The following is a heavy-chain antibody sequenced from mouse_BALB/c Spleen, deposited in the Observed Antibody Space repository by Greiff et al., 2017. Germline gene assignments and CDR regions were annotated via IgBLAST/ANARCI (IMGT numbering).Heavy chain of an antibody. CDR3: ARKGYGNYGPYAMDY. J-gene: IGHJ4*01. D-gene: IGHD2-1*01. V-gene: IGHV1-7*01. CDR2: INPSTGYT. Sequence: VKLMESGAELAKPWASVKMSCKASGYTFTSYWMHWVKQRPGQGLEWIGYINPSTGYTEYKQKFKDKATLTAAKSSSTAYMQLSSLTSEDSAVYYCARKGYGNYGPYAMDYWGQGTSVTVSS. CDR1: GYTFTSYW.